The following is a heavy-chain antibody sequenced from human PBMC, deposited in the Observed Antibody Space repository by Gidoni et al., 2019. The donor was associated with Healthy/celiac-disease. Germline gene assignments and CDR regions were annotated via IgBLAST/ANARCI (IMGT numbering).Heavy chain of an antibody. CDR3: ARGRLHRLRFYRPYFDY. J-gene: IGHJ4*02. CDR2: EST. D-gene: IGHD5-12*01. Sequence: ESTNYNPSLKSRVTISVDTSKNQFSLKLSSVTAADTAVYYCARGRLHRLRFYRPYFDYWGQGTLVTVSS. V-gene: IGHV4-34*01.